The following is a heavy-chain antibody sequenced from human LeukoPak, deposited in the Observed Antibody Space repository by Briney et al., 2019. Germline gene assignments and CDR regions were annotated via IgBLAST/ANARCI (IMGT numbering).Heavy chain of an antibody. CDR2: IYYSGST. Sequence: SGTLSLTCTVSGGSISSSSYYWSWIRQPPGKGLEWIGYIYYSGSTNYNPSLKSRVTISVDTSKNQFSLKLSSVTAAETAVYYCARHSPTLTGYPFDYWGQGTLVTVSS. D-gene: IGHD3-9*01. CDR3: ARHSPTLTGYPFDY. J-gene: IGHJ4*02. CDR1: GGSISSSSYY. V-gene: IGHV4-61*05.